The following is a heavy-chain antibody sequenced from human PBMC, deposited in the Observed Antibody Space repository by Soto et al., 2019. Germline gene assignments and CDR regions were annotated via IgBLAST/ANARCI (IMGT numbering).Heavy chain of an antibody. Sequence: SETLSLTCTVSGDSISTYYWSWIRQPDGKGLEWIGRIYASGNTYYNPSLKSRVTMSVATSKNQFSLKLSSVTAADTAVYYCARGGMVIIPTATSFDYWGQGTLVTVSS. CDR3: ARGGMVIIPTATSFDY. V-gene: IGHV4-4*07. CDR1: GDSISTYY. CDR2: IYASGNT. J-gene: IGHJ4*02. D-gene: IGHD2-2*01.